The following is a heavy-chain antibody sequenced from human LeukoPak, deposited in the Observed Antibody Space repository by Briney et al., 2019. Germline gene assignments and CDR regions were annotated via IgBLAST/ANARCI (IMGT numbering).Heavy chain of an antibody. V-gene: IGHV4-4*07. CDR3: ARDRVDSSHYYYYYMDV. D-gene: IGHD6-13*01. J-gene: IGHJ6*03. CDR2: IYTSGST. Sequence: SETLSLTCTVSGGSISSYYWSWIRQPAGKGLEWIGRIYTSGSTNYDPSLKSRVTMSVDTSKNQFSLKLSSVTAADTAVYYCARDRVDSSHYYYYYMDVWGKGTTVTVSS. CDR1: GGSISSYY.